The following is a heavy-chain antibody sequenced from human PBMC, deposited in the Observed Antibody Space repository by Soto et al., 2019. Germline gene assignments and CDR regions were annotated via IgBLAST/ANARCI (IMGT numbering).Heavy chain of an antibody. V-gene: IGHV1-69*02. CDR3: AASYGSGYRAFDY. CDR2: INPIVSMS. CDR1: GDTFSFYT. Sequence: QVQLVQSGTEVKKPGSSVKVSCKASGDTFSFYTINWVRQAPGLGLEWVGRINPIVSMSNYAQKFQGRVSMTADKSTSTAYMELRNLRSDDTAMYFCAASYGSGYRAFDYWGQGALVIFSS. J-gene: IGHJ4*02. D-gene: IGHD3-10*01.